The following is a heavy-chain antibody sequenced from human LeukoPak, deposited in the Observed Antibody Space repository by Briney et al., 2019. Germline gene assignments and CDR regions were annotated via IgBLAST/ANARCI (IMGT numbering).Heavy chain of an antibody. V-gene: IGHV3-73*01. CDR2: IRSKADNYAT. Sequence: GGTLRLSCAASGITFSDSIMHWVRRASGKGLEWVGRIRSKADNYATTYAESVKGRFTISRDDSKNTAYLQVNSLKIEDTAVYYCSSGTYWGQGTLVTVSS. CDR3: SSGTY. CDR1: GITFSDSI. D-gene: IGHD1-1*01. J-gene: IGHJ4*02.